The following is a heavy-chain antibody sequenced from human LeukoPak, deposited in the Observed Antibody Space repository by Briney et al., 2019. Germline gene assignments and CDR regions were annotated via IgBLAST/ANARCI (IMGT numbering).Heavy chain of an antibody. CDR2: IYYSGST. J-gene: IGHJ5*02. CDR3: ARDTNYGSGSYYLRWFDP. V-gene: IGHV4-31*03. Sequence: SQTLSLTCTVSGGSISSGGYYWSWIRQHPGKGLEWIGYIYYSGSTYYNPSLKSRVTISVDTSKNQFSLKLSSVTAADTAVYYCARDTNYGSGSYYLRWFDPWGQGTLVTVSS. CDR1: GGSISSGGYY. D-gene: IGHD3-10*01.